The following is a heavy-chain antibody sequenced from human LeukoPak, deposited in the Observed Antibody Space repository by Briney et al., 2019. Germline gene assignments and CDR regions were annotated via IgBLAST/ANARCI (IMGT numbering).Heavy chain of an antibody. CDR1: GGSISSGGYS. CDR2: IYYSGST. V-gene: IGHV4-31*03. D-gene: IGHD3-16*01. CDR3: AREYDYVWGSYEP. Sequence: PSETLSLTCTVSGGSISSGGYSWSWIRQHPGKGLEWIGYIYYSGSTYYDPSLKSRVTISVDTSKNQSSLKLSSVTAADTAVYYCAREYDYVWGSYEPWGQGTLVTVSS. J-gene: IGHJ5*02.